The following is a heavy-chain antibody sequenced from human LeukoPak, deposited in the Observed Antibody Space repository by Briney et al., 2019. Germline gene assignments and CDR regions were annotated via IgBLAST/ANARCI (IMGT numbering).Heavy chain of an antibody. Sequence: ASVKVSCKASGYTFTSYDINWVRQATGQGLEWMGWMNPNSGNTGYAQKFQGRATITRNTSISTAYMELSSLRSEDTAVYYCARVAAQSRRNYYYMDVWGKGTTVTVSS. CDR1: GYTFTSYD. D-gene: IGHD6-13*01. J-gene: IGHJ6*03. V-gene: IGHV1-8*03. CDR3: ARVAAQSRRNYYYMDV. CDR2: MNPNSGNT.